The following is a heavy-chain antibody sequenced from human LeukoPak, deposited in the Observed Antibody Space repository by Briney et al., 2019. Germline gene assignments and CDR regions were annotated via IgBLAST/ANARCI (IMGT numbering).Heavy chain of an antibody. Sequence: GGSLRLSCAASGFTFSSYGMHWVRQAPGKGLEWVAFIRYDGSNKYYADSVKGRFTISRDNSKNKLYLQMNSLRAEDTAVYYCAKGRPGIVGATSAFDIWGQGTMVTVSS. CDR2: IRYDGSNK. CDR1: GFTFSSYG. J-gene: IGHJ3*02. V-gene: IGHV3-30*02. D-gene: IGHD1-26*01. CDR3: AKGRPGIVGATSAFDI.